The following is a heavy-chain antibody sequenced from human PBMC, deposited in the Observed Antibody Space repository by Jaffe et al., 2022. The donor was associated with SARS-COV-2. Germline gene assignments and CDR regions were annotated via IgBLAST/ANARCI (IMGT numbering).Heavy chain of an antibody. D-gene: IGHD3-22*01. J-gene: IGHJ4*02. CDR1: GFTFSSYS. CDR3: ARATYYYDSSGYSFDY. CDR2: ISSSSSTI. Sequence: EVQLVESGGGLVQPGGSLRLSCAASGFTFSSYSMNWVRQAPGKGLEWVSYISSSSSTIYYADSVKGRFTISRDNAKNSLYLQMNSLRAEDTAVYYCARATYYYDSSGYSFDYWGQGTLVTVSS. V-gene: IGHV3-48*01.